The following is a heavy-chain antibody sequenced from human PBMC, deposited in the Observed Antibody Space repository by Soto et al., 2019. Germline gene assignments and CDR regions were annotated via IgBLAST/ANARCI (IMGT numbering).Heavy chain of an antibody. CDR1: GGTFSSYA. Sequence: ASVKVSCKASGGTFSSYAIIWVRQAPGQGLEWMGGIIPIFGTANYAQKFQGRVTITADKSTSTAYMELSSLRSEDTAVYYCARVSDSSGYYFDYWGQGTLVTVSS. D-gene: IGHD3-22*01. CDR2: IIPIFGTA. J-gene: IGHJ4*02. CDR3: ARVSDSSGYYFDY. V-gene: IGHV1-69*06.